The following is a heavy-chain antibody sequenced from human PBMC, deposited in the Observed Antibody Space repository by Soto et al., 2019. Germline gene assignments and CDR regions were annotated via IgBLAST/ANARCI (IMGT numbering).Heavy chain of an antibody. D-gene: IGHD3-3*01. V-gene: IGHV3-30*03. CDR3: ARDPNERFLEWSLDY. CDR2: ISYDGSNK. CDR1: GFTFSSYG. J-gene: IGHJ4*02. Sequence: GGSLRLSCAASGFTFSSYGMHWVRQAPGKGLEWVAVISYDGSNKYYADSVKGRFTISRDNSKNTLYLQMNSLRAEDTAVYYCARDPNERFLEWSLDYWGQGTLVTVSS.